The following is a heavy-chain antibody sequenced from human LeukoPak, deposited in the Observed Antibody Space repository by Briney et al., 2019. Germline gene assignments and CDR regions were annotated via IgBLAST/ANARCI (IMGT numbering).Heavy chain of an antibody. CDR1: GFTFTSYA. CDR2: ISGSGGNT. V-gene: IGHV3-23*01. J-gene: IGHJ4*02. CDR3: ARGPSDY. Sequence: PGGTLRLSCAASGFTFTSYAMNWVRQAPGKGLEWVSAISGSGGNTYYADSVKGRFTISRDNSKNTLYLQMNSLRAEDTAVYYCARGPSDYWGQGTLVTVSS.